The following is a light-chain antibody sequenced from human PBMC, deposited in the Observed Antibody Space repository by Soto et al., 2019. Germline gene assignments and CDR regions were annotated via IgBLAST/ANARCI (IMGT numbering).Light chain of an antibody. Sequence: AIQMTQSPTSLSASVGDRVTITCRASQDISNGLGWYQQKPGKAPKFLIYSATSTQSGVTSTISGSGFGTDFTLTISSLQPEDFATYYCLQDHDYPRTFGQGTKVEF. CDR1: QDISNG. CDR3: LQDHDYPRT. CDR2: SAT. J-gene: IGKJ1*01. V-gene: IGKV1-6*01.